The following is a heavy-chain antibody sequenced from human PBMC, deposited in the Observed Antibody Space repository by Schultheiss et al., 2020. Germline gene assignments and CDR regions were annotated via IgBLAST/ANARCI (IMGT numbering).Heavy chain of an antibody. V-gene: IGHV4-30-2*05. CDR2: IYHSGST. Sequence: SQTLSLTCTVSGGSISSSSYYWGWIRQPPEKGLEWIGEIYHSGSTYYNPSLKSRVTISVDTSKNQFSLKLTSVTAADTAVYYCARAVPAAMPYYYYYGMDVWGQGTTVTVSS. D-gene: IGHD2-2*01. J-gene: IGHJ6*02. CDR3: ARAVPAAMPYYYYYGMDV. CDR1: GGSISSSSYY.